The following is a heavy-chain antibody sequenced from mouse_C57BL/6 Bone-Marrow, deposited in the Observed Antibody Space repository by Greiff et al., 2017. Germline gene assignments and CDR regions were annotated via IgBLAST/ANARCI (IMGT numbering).Heavy chain of an antibody. Sequence: QVQLQQPGAELVKPGASVKLSCKASGYTFTSYWMHWVKQRPGQGLEWIGMIHPNSGSTNYNEKFKSKATLTVDKSSSKAYMQLSSLTSEDSAVYYCARSLYCNYLFAYWGQGTLVTVSA. V-gene: IGHV1-64*01. CDR1: GYTFTSYW. J-gene: IGHJ3*01. D-gene: IGHD2-1*01. CDR2: IHPNSGST. CDR3: ARSLYCNYLFAY.